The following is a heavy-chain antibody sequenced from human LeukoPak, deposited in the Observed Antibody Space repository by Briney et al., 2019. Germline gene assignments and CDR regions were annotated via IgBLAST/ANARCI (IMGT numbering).Heavy chain of an antibody. Sequence: PSETLSLTCTVSGGSISSYYWSWIRQPAGKGLEWIGYIYYSGSTNYNPSLKSRVTILVDTSKNQFSLKLSSVTAADTAVYYCARAPRRSGYYSQYWYFDLWGRGTLVTVSS. CDR2: IYYSGST. J-gene: IGHJ2*01. D-gene: IGHD3-22*01. V-gene: IGHV4-59*01. CDR1: GGSISSYY. CDR3: ARAPRRSGYYSQYWYFDL.